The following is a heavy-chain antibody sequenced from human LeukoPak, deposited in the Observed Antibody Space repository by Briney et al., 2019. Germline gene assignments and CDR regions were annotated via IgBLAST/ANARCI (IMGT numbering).Heavy chain of an antibody. D-gene: IGHD6-19*01. CDR2: IIPTFGTA. CDR1: GGTFSSYA. V-gene: IGHV1-69*13. CDR3: ARVTSVAVAGLDY. J-gene: IGHJ4*02. Sequence: SVKVSCKASGGTFSSYAISWVRQAPGQGLEWMGGIIPTFGTANYAQKFQGRVTITADESTSTAYMELSSLRSEDTAVYYCARVTSVAVAGLDYWGQGTLVTVSS.